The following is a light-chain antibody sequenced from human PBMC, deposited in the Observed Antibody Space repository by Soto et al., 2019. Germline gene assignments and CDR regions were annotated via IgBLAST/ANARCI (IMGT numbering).Light chain of an antibody. J-gene: IGKJ1*01. CDR3: QQYDSFSVT. V-gene: IGKV1-5*01. CDR1: QSISTY. Sequence: DIQMTQSPSSLSAYVGDRVTITCRASQSISTYLAWYQQKPGKVPKLLIYDVSALKRGVPPRFSGSGSGTEFTLTISSLQPDDFATYYCQQYDSFSVTFGQGTKVDIK. CDR2: DVS.